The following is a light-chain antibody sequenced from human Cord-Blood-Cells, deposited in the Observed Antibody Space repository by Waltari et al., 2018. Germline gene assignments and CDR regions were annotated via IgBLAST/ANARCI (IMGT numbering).Light chain of an antibody. CDR2: EVS. CDR1: SSDVGGYHY. CDR3: SSYTSSSNYV. V-gene: IGLV2-14*01. Sequence: QSALTQPASVSGSPGQSITISCTGTSSDVGGYHYVSWYQQHPGKAPKRMIYEVSNRPSGVSNRFSGSKSGNTASLTISGLQAEDEADYYCSSYTSSSNYVFGTGTKVTVL. J-gene: IGLJ1*01.